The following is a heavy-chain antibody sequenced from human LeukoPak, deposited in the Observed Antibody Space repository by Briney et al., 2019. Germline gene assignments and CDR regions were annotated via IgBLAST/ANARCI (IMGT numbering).Heavy chain of an antibody. CDR1: GYSISSGYY. CDR2: IYHSGST. Sequence: SETLSLTCAVSGYSISSGYYWGWIRQPPGKGLEWIGSIYHSGSTYYNPSLKSRVTIPVDTSKNQFSLKLSSVTAADTAVYYCARHVSSGYSYGLGYFDYWGQGTLVTVSS. CDR3: ARHVSSGYSYGLGYFDY. V-gene: IGHV4-38-2*01. J-gene: IGHJ4*02. D-gene: IGHD5-18*01.